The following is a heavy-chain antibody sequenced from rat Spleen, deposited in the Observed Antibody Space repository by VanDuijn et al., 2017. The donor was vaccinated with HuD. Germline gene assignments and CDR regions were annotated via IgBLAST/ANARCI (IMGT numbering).Heavy chain of an antibody. V-gene: IGHV5-20*01. CDR1: GFTFSNYD. J-gene: IGHJ2*01. D-gene: IGHD4-3*01. CDR2: ISYDGSST. CDR3: TTIIRGDY. Sequence: EVQLVESGGGLVQPGRSMKLSCAASGFTFSNYDMAWVRQAPTKGLEWVASISYDGSSTYYRDSVKGRFTISRDNAKSTLYLQMDSLRSEDTATYYCTTIIRGDYWGQGVMVTVSS.